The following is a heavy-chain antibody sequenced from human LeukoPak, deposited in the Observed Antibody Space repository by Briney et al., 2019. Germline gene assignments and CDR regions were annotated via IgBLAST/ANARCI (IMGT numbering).Heavy chain of an antibody. CDR2: IIPILGIA. CDR3: ARSSSGDDAFDI. D-gene: IGHD6-13*01. CDR1: GGTFSSYA. J-gene: IGHJ3*02. V-gene: IGHV1-69*04. Sequence: GASVKVSCKASGGTFSSYAISWVRQAPGQGIEWMGRIIPILGIANYAQKFQGRVTITADKSTSTAYMELSSLRSEDTAVYYCARSSSGDDAFDIWGQGTMVTVSS.